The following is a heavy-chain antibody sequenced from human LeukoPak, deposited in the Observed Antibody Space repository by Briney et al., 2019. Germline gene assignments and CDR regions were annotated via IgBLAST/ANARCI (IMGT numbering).Heavy chain of an antibody. Sequence: ASVTVSFKASGYTFTSYDINWVRQATGQGLEWMGWMNPNSGNTGYAQKFQGRVTMTRNTSISTAYMELSSLRSEDTAVYYCARGQVDLWYYYYGMDVWGQGTTVTVSS. CDR2: MNPNSGNT. D-gene: IGHD3-16*01. CDR1: GYTFTSYD. J-gene: IGHJ6*02. CDR3: ARGQVDLWYYYYGMDV. V-gene: IGHV1-8*01.